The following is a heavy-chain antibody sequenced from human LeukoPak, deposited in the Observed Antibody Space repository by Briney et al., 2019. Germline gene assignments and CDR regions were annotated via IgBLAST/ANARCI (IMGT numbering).Heavy chain of an antibody. V-gene: IGHV4-4*07. CDR1: GASISSSDY. D-gene: IGHD4/OR15-4a*01. CDR3: GRDPSGYGGHFDY. Sequence: SETLSLTCTVSGASISSSDYWSWVRQPAGKGLEWIGRIYTGGMTNYSPSLRRRVTISLDTSKNQFSLMLTSVTAADTAVYYCGRDPSGYGGHFDYWGQGTLITVSS. J-gene: IGHJ4*02. CDR2: IYTGGMT.